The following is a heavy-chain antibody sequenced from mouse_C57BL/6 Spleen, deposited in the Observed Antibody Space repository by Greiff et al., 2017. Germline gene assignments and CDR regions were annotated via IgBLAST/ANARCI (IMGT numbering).Heavy chain of an antibody. J-gene: IGHJ4*01. Sequence: EVQLQESGPGMVKPSQSLSLTCTVTGYSITSGYDWHWIRHFPGNKLEWMGYISYSGSTNYNPSLKSRISITHDTSKNHFFLKLNSVTTEDTATYYCARGGPDYYGRAMDYWGQGTSVTVSS. CDR1: GYSITSGYD. CDR2: ISYSGST. V-gene: IGHV3-1*01. D-gene: IGHD1-1*01. CDR3: ARGGPDYYGRAMDY.